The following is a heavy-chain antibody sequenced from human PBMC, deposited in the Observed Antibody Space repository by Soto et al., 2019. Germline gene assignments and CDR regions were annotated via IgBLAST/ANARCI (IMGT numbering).Heavy chain of an antibody. Sequence: ASVKVSCKASGYTFTNYDIDWVRQATGQGLEWMGWMDPNSGNTGYAQKFQGRVTMTRNTSISTAYMELSSLRSEDTAVYYCARLYYDYIWGSLPNNAFDIWGQGTMVTVS. CDR3: ARLYYDYIWGSLPNNAFDI. CDR1: GYTFTNYD. D-gene: IGHD3-16*01. J-gene: IGHJ3*02. CDR2: MDPNSGNT. V-gene: IGHV1-8*01.